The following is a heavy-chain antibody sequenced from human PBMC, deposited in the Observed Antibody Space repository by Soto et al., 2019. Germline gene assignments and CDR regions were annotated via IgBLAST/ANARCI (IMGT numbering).Heavy chain of an antibody. V-gene: IGHV4-34*01. CDR1: GGSFSGHY. Sequence: PSETLSLTCAVYGGSFSGHYWSWIRQPPGKGLEWIGEINHSGSTNYNPSLKSRVTISVDTSKNQFSLKLSSVTAADTAVYYCARGTLLLWFGELSRHYNWFDPWGQGTLVTVSS. CDR3: ARGTLLLWFGELSRHYNWFDP. CDR2: INHSGST. J-gene: IGHJ5*02. D-gene: IGHD3-10*01.